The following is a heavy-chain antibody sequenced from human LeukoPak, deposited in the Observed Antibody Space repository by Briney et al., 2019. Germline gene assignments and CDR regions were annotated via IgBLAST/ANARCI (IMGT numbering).Heavy chain of an antibody. J-gene: IGHJ4*02. CDR1: GGSISSGDYY. CDR3: ARAIGDNGFDY. CDR2: IYYSGST. V-gene: IGHV4-30-4*08. D-gene: IGHD2-21*02. Sequence: PSETLSLTCTVSGGSISSGDYYWSWIRQPPGKGLEWIGYIYYSGSTYYNPSLESRVTISVDTSKNQFSLKLSSVTAADTAVYYCARAIGDNGFDYWGQGTLVTVSS.